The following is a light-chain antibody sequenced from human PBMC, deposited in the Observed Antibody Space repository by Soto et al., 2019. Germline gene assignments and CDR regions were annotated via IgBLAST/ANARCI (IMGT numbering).Light chain of an antibody. CDR1: QSVLHASYIKNY. Sequence: DIVMTQSPDSLAVSLGERATINCKSSQSVLHASYIKNYLAWYQQKPGHPPKVLIYWASTRESGVPDRFSGSGSGTDFTLTISDLQAEDVAVYYCQQSYSSPLTFGGGTKVEIK. CDR2: WAS. CDR3: QQSYSSPLT. V-gene: IGKV4-1*01. J-gene: IGKJ4*01.